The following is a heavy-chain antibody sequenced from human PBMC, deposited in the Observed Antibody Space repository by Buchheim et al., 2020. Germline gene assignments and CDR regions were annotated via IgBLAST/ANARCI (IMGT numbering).Heavy chain of an antibody. CDR3: ASPAYYYDSSGYLGE. J-gene: IGHJ6*02. V-gene: IGHV3-74*01. Sequence: EVQLVEAGGGLVQPGGSLRLSCAAPGFTFSNYWMHWVRQAPGKGLVWVSRINSDGSSTTYADSVKGRFTISRDTAKNSLYLPMNSLEAEDTAFYYCASPAYYYDSSGYLGEWGQGTT. CDR2: INSDGSST. CDR1: GFTFSNYW. D-gene: IGHD3-22*01.